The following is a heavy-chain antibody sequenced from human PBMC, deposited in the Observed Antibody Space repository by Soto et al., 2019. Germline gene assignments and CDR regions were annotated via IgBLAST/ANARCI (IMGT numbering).Heavy chain of an antibody. J-gene: IGHJ5*02. Sequence: SETLSLTCTASGGSISSSSYYWGWIRQPPGKGLEWIGSIYYSGSTYYNPSLKSRVTISVDTSKNQFSLKLSSVTAADTAVYYCARHDEVDFWSGYYTYWFDPWGQGTLVTVSS. CDR2: IYYSGST. V-gene: IGHV4-39*01. D-gene: IGHD3-3*01. CDR1: GGSISSSSYY. CDR3: ARHDEVDFWSGYYTYWFDP.